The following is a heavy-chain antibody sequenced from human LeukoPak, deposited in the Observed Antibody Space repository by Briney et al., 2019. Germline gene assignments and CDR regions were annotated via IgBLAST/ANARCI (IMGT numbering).Heavy chain of an antibody. CDR1: GFTFSSYA. Sequence: PGRSLRLSCAASGFTFSSYAMDWVRQAPGKGLEWVAVVSYDGSIKYYADSVKGRFTISRDNSKNTLYLQMNSLRAEDTAVYYCTTIYSYGPTGFDYWGQGTLVTVSS. CDR2: VSYDGSIK. J-gene: IGHJ4*02. D-gene: IGHD5-18*01. CDR3: TTIYSYGPTGFDY. V-gene: IGHV3-30-3*01.